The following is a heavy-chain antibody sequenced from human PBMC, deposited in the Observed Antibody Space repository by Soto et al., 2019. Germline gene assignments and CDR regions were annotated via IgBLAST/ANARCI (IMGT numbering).Heavy chain of an antibody. D-gene: IGHD6-13*01. V-gene: IGHV1-2*02. CDR2: INPNSGGT. CDR3: ARDATYSSSWFDWFDP. Sequence: ASVKVSCKASGYTFTGYYMRWVRQAPGQGLEWMGWINPNSGGTNYAQKFQGRVTMTRDTSISTAYMELSRLRSDDTAVYYCARDATYSSSWFDWFDPWGQGTLVTVSS. J-gene: IGHJ5*02. CDR1: GYTFTGYY.